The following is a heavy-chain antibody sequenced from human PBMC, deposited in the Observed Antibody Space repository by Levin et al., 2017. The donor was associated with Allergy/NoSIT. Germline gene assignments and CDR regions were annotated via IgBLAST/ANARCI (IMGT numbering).Heavy chain of an antibody. CDR2: IYPGDSDT. CDR1: GYSFTSYW. V-gene: IGHV5-51*01. CDR3: ARGTRRAIFALRGGYSLARVDY. D-gene: IGHD5-18*01. J-gene: IGHJ4*02. Sequence: GGSLRLSCKGSGYSFTSYWIGWVRQMPGKGLEWMGIIYPGDSDTRYSPSFQGQVTISADKSISTAYLQWSSLKASDTAMYYCARGTRRAIFALRGGYSLARVDYWGQGTLVTVSS.